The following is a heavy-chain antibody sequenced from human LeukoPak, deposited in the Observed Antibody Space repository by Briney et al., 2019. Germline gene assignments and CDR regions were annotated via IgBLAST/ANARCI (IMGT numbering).Heavy chain of an antibody. CDR3: ATLRDGYMFDC. CDR2: IWYDGSNK. CDR1: GFTFSSYG. V-gene: IGHV3-30*02. Sequence: GGSLRLSCAASGFTFSSYGMHWVRQAPGKGLEWVAVIWYDGSNKYYADSVKGRFTVSRDNSKNTLSLQMNSLRPEDTAVYYCATLRDGYMFDCWGQGTLVTVSS. J-gene: IGHJ4*02. D-gene: IGHD5-24*01.